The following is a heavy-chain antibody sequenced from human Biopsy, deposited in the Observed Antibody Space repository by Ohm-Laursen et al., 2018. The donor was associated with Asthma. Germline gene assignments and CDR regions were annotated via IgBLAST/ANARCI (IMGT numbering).Heavy chain of an antibody. V-gene: IGHV4-59*01. CDR1: GGSISSFY. Sequence: TLSLTCSVYGGSISSFYWSWIRQSPEKGLECMGYVYWTGSTNYNPSLKSRITTSVETSKNRMFLELTSVTAADTAIYYCVRAVRNEQWLAPFDYWGQGKTVTVSS. D-gene: IGHD6-19*01. J-gene: IGHJ4*02. CDR2: VYWTGST. CDR3: VRAVRNEQWLAPFDY.